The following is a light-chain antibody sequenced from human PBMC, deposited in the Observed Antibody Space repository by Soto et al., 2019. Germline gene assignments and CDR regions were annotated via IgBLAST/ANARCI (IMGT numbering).Light chain of an antibody. J-gene: IGLJ2*01. CDR3: AAWDDSLNGVV. V-gene: IGLV1-44*01. CDR2: GND. Sequence: QSVLTQPPSASGTPGQRVTISCSGSSSNIGGNIVNWYQQLPGTAPKLLIFGNDQRPSWVPDRFSGSKSGTSASPAISGLQCEDEANYYCAAWDDSLNGVVFGGGTKLTVL. CDR1: SSNIGGNI.